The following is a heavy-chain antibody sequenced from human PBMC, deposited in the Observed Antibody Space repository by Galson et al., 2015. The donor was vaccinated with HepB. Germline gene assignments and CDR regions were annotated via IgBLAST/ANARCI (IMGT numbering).Heavy chain of an antibody. CDR1: GFTFSTYA. J-gene: IGHJ4*02. D-gene: IGHD1-14*01. CDR2: ISTTDNKT. V-gene: IGHV3-23*01. Sequence: LRLSCAASGFTFSTYAMSWVRQAPGKGLEWVSSISTTDNKTFYADSVKGRFTISRDTSKNTLYLQMNSLRAEDTAMFYCAIVSGERYFDCWGQGTLVTVSS. CDR3: AIVSGERYFDC.